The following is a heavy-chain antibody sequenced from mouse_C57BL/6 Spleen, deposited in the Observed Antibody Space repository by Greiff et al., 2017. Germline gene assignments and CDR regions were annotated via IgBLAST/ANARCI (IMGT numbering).Heavy chain of an antibody. V-gene: IGHV1-55*01. D-gene: IGHD1-1*01. CDR1: GYTFTSYW. CDR3: ARYAYYYGSNYFDY. CDR2: IYPGSGST. J-gene: IGHJ2*01. Sequence: QVQLQQPGAELVKPGASVKMSCKASGYTFTSYWITWVKQRPGQGLEWIGDIYPGSGSTNYNEKFKSKATLTVDTSSSTAYMQLSSLTSEDSAVYYCARYAYYYGSNYFDYWGQGTTLTVSS.